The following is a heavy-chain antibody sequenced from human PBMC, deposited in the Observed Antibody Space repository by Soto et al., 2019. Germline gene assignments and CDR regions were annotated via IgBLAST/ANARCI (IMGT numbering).Heavy chain of an antibody. CDR2: IWYDGSNK. J-gene: IGHJ6*02. D-gene: IGHD2-15*01. CDR3: AREYRLDGEVVVAAHSGGMDV. V-gene: IGHV3-33*01. CDR1: GFTFSSYG. Sequence: QVQLVESGGGVVQPGRSLRLSCAASGFTFSSYGMHWVRQAPGKGLEWVAVIWYDGSNKYYADSVKGRFTISRDNSKNTVYLQMNSLRAEDTAVYYCAREYRLDGEVVVAAHSGGMDVWGQGTTVTVSS.